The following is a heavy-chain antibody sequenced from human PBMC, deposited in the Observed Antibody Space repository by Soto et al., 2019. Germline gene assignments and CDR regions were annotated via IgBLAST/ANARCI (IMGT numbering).Heavy chain of an antibody. V-gene: IGHV1-3*01. CDR3: ARGPGGPDGPGDY. CDR2: INAGNGNT. D-gene: IGHD2-15*01. J-gene: IGHJ4*02. Sequence: QVQLVQSGAEVMKPGASVKVSCKASGYTFTSYAMHWVREAPGQRLEWMGWINAGNGNTKYSQKFQGRVTITRDTSASTAYMELSSLRSEDTAVYYCARGPGGPDGPGDYWGQGTLVTVSS. CDR1: GYTFTSYA.